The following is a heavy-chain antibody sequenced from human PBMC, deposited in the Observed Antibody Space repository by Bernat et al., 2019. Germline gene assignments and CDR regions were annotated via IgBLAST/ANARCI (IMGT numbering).Heavy chain of an antibody. J-gene: IGHJ4*02. Sequence: QVQLVESGGGVVQPGRSLRLSCAASGFTFSSCAMHWVRQAPGKGLEWVAAISYDGNNKFYADSVKGRFTISRDNSKNTLFLQMNSLRAEDTAVYYCATADGDYNFDDWGQGTLATVSS. CDR1: GFTFSSCA. V-gene: IGHV3-30-3*01. CDR3: ATADGDYNFDD. CDR2: ISYDGNNK. D-gene: IGHD4-17*01.